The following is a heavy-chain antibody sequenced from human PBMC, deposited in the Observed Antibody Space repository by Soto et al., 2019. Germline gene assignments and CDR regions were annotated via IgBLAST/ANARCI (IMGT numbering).Heavy chain of an antibody. V-gene: IGHV3-23*01. J-gene: IGHJ4*02. D-gene: IGHD3-16*01. CDR1: GFTVSSNY. CDR3: AKAPVMITFGGAYFDY. CDR2: IADHGGNT. Sequence: GGSLRLSCAASGFTVSSNYMSWVRQAPGKGLEWVSAIADHGGNTYYADSVKGRFTISRDNSKNTLYLQMNSLRAEDTAVYYCAKAPVMITFGGAYFDYWGQGTLVTVSS.